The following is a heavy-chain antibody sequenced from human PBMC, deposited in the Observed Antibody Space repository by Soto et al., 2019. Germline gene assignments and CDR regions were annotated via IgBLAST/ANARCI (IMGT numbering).Heavy chain of an antibody. CDR3: ARDQYSSNWY. D-gene: IGHD6-13*01. J-gene: IGHJ4*02. V-gene: IGHV3-21*01. Sequence: PGGSLRLSCAASGFSFSDYSMNWVRQAPGKGLEWVSSISSSTSYIYYADSVKGRFTISRDNAKNSLYLQMNSLRAEDTAVYYCARDQYSSNWYWGQGTLVTVSS. CDR2: ISSSTSYI. CDR1: GFSFSDYS.